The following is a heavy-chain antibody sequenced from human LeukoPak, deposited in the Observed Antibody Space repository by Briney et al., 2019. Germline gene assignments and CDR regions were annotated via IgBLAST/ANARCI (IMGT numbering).Heavy chain of an antibody. CDR1: GFTFSSYG. CDR2: IRYDGSNK. D-gene: IGHD6-19*01. Sequence: GGSLRLSCAASGFTFSSYGMHWVRQAPGKGLEWVAFIRYDGSNKYYADSVKGRFTISRDNSKNTLYLQMNSLRAEDTAVYYCGRGSSSGWYIDYWGQGTLVTVSS. J-gene: IGHJ4*02. V-gene: IGHV3-30*02. CDR3: GRGSSSGWYIDY.